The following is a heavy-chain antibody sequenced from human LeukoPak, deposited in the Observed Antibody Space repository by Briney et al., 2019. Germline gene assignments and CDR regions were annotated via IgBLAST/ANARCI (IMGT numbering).Heavy chain of an antibody. J-gene: IGHJ3*02. CDR2: IYTSGST. V-gene: IGHV4-4*07. CDR1: GGSISSYY. D-gene: IGHD3-22*01. CDR3: ARTPPPTYYYDSSGYYGDAFDI. Sequence: PSETLSLTCTVSGGSISSYYWSWIRQPAGKGLEWIGRIYTSGSTNYNPSLKSRVTMSVGTSKNQFSLKLSSVTAADTAVYYCARTPPPTYYYDSSGYYGDAFDIWGQGTMVTVSS.